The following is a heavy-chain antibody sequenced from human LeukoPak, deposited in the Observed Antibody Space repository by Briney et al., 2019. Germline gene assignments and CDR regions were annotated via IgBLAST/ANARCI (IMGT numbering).Heavy chain of an antibody. J-gene: IGHJ6*02. V-gene: IGHV4-39*01. Sequence: PSETLSLTCTVSGGSISSSSYYWGWIRQPPGKGLEWIGSIYYSGSTYYNPSLKSRVTISVDTSKNQFSLKLSSVTAADTAVYYCAGLWGVMGYYYGMDVWGQGTTVTVS. CDR1: GGSISSSSYY. D-gene: IGHD3-16*01. CDR2: IYYSGST. CDR3: AGLWGVMGYYYGMDV.